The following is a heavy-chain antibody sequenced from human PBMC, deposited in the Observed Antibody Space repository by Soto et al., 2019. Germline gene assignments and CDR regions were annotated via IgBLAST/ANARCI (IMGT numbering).Heavy chain of an antibody. CDR2: INHSGST. Sequence: PSETLSLTCAVYGGSGGSFSGYYWSWIRQPPGKGLEWIGEINHSGSTNYNPSLKSRVTISVDTSKNQFSLKLSSVTAADTAVYFCSRHIYDSSGYYHHYYGMDVWGQGTTVTVSS. V-gene: IGHV4-34*01. J-gene: IGHJ6*02. CDR3: SRHIYDSSGYYHHYYGMDV. D-gene: IGHD3-22*01. CDR1: GGSGGSFSGYY.